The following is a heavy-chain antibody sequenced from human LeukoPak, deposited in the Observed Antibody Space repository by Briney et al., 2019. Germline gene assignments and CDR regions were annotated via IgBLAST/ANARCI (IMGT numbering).Heavy chain of an antibody. Sequence: SETLSLTCTVSGGSISSYYWSWIRQPPGKGLEWIGYISYSGSTNYNPSLKSRVTISVDTSKNQFSLKLSSVTAADTAVYYCARGRYSSSPYFDYWGQGTLVTVSS. D-gene: IGHD6-6*01. CDR3: ARGRYSSSPYFDY. J-gene: IGHJ4*02. CDR1: GGSISSYY. V-gene: IGHV4-59*01. CDR2: ISYSGST.